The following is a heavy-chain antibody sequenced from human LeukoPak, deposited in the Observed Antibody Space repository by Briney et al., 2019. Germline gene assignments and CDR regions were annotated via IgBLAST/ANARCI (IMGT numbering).Heavy chain of an antibody. J-gene: IGHJ3*02. CDR2: ISGSGGST. CDR1: GFTFSSYA. CDR3: AKDTGYPWEARDAFDI. D-gene: IGHD5-12*01. Sequence: AGGSLRLSCAASGFTFSSYAMSWVRQAPGKGLEWVSAISGSGGSTYYADSVKGRFTISRDNSKNTLYLQMNSLRAEDTAVYYCAKDTGYPWEARDAFDIWGQGTMVTVSS. V-gene: IGHV3-23*01.